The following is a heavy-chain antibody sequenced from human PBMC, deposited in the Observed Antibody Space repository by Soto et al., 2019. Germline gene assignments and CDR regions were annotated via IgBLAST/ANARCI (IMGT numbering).Heavy chain of an antibody. CDR2: ISAYNGNT. V-gene: IGHV1-18*04. CDR1: GYTFTSYG. D-gene: IGHD3-3*01. J-gene: IGHJ3*02. CDR3: ARTNPFTYYDFWSGYSGAFDI. Sequence: SVKVSCKASGYTFTSYGISWVRQAPVQGLEWMGWISAYNGNTNYSQKLRGRVTMTTDTSTSTAYMELRSLRSDDTAVYYCARTNPFTYYDFWSGYSGAFDIWGQGTMVTVS.